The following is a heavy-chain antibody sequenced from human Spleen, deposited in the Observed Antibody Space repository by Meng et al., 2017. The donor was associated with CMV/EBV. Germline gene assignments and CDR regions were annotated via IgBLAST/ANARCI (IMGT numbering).Heavy chain of an antibody. D-gene: IGHD3-3*01. CDR2: GYYTGDT. V-gene: IGHV4-39*07. CDR3: ARGGSVYYDFWSGYLAQRWFDP. Sequence: SETLSLTCTVSGGSISSSTYYWGWIRQPPGKGLEWIGSGYYTGDTYYNPSLKSRVTLSIDTSKNQCSLKLSSVTAADTAVYYYARGGSVYYDFWSGYLAQRWFDPWGQGTLVTVSS. CDR1: GGSISSSTYY. J-gene: IGHJ5*02.